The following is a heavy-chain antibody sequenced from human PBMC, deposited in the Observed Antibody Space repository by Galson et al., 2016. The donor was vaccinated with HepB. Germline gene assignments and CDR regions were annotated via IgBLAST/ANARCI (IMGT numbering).Heavy chain of an antibody. D-gene: IGHD1-26*01. CDR1: GYTFINYA. V-gene: IGHV1-3*01. CDR2: INAGNDNT. CDR3: ARAPPYSANYYHAFDI. J-gene: IGHJ3*02. Sequence: SVKVSCKGSGYTFINYAIHWVRQAPGQRLEWMGWINAGNDNTKYSQRFQGRVTITRDTSASTAYMELSSLRSEDTAVYYCARAPPYSANYYHAFDIWGQGTLVTVSS.